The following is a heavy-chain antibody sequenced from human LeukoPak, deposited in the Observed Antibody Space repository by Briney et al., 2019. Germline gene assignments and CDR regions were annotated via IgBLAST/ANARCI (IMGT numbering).Heavy chain of an antibody. V-gene: IGHV3-23*01. CDR2: ISESEGNT. CDR3: AKEPRRMARLITFGGGRPYYFDY. D-gene: IGHD3-16*01. Sequence: GGSRRLSCAPSRLTLNSYDISCARHATGEGREWVSAISESEGNTNYGDSGKGRFTTTRDNSKNTLYLQMNSLRAEDTAVYYCAKEPRRMARLITFGGGRPYYFDYWGQGTLVTVSS. J-gene: IGHJ4*02. CDR1: RLTLNSYD.